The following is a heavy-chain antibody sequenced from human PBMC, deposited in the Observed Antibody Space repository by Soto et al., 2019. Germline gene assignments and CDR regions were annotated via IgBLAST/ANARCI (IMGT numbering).Heavy chain of an antibody. D-gene: IGHD3-22*01. CDR1: GFTFSSYA. CDR3: ARAQPTYSSSYFDY. J-gene: IGHJ4*02. Sequence: PRLSCAASGFTFSSYAMSWVRQAPGKGLEWVSTISGRGDDTYYIDSVKGRFTISRDNSKNTLYVHMNSLRAEDTAVYYCARAQPTYSSSYFDYWGQGTLVTVSS. CDR2: ISGRGDDT. V-gene: IGHV3-23*01.